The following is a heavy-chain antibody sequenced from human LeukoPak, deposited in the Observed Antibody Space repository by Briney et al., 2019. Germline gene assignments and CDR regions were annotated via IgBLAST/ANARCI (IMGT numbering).Heavy chain of an antibody. J-gene: IGHJ5*02. CDR1: GFTFSTYC. D-gene: IGHD3-22*01. CDR3: ARSYYYDSRAPGGP. Sequence: PGGSLRLSCTASGFTFSTYCMHWVRQAPGKGLVWVSRINSDGSSTSYADSVKGRFTISRDNAKNTLYLQMNSLRAEDTAVYYCARSYYYDSRAPGGPWGQGTLVTVSS. V-gene: IGHV3-74*01. CDR2: INSDGSST.